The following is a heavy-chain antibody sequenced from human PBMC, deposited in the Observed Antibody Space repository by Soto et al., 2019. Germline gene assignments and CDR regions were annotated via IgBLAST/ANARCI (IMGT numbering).Heavy chain of an antibody. V-gene: IGHV3-72*01. CDR1: GFTFSDYH. Sequence: EVQLVESGGGLVQPGGSTRLSCAASGFTFSDYHMDWVRQAPGKGLEWVGRSRNKPDGYTTQYAASVQGRFIISRDDSKNSLYLQMSSLKTEDTAVYYCAMLGRGYWGQGTLVTVSS. CDR2: SRNKPDGYTT. D-gene: IGHD3-10*02. CDR3: AMLGRGY. J-gene: IGHJ4*02.